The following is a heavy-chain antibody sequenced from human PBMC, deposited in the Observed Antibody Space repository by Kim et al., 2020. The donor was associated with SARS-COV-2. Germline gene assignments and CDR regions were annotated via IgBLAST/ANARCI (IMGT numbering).Heavy chain of an antibody. D-gene: IGHD3-16*01. CDR2: IYYSGST. CDR3: ARLGIGDAFDI. Sequence: SETLSLTCTVSGGSISSSSYYWGWIRQPPGKGLEWIGSIYYSGSTYYNPSLKSRVTISVDTSKNQFSLKLSSVTAADTAVYYCARLGIGDAFDIWGQGT. J-gene: IGHJ3*02. V-gene: IGHV4-39*07. CDR1: GGSISSSSYY.